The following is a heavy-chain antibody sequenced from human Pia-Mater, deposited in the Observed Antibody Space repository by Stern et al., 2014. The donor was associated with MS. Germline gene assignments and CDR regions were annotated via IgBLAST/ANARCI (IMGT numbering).Heavy chain of an antibody. CDR2: IIPIFGTA. Sequence: QVQLVQSGAEVKKPGSSVKGSCKASGGTFNVYAINWLRQAPGQGLEWMGGIIPIFGTANYAQKFQGRVTITADESTRTSSMQLSSLRYDDTAVYYCARDGRHTDNYGLDVWGQGTTVTVSS. CDR1: GGTFNVYA. J-gene: IGHJ6*02. CDR3: ARDGRHTDNYGLDV. D-gene: IGHD3-9*01. V-gene: IGHV1-69*01.